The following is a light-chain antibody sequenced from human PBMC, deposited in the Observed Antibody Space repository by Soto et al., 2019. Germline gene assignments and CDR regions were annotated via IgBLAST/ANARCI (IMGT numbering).Light chain of an antibody. Sequence: QSALTQPPSASRSPGQSVTISCTGAGTDVGQYNYVSWYQQHPGKAPKLLIHHVSRRPSGVPARFSGSKSGNTASLTVSGLQTEDEADYYCSSYGGFNNVLFGGGTQLPS. J-gene: IGLJ2*01. CDR3: SSYGGFNNVL. CDR2: HVS. V-gene: IGLV2-8*01. CDR1: GTDVGQYNY.